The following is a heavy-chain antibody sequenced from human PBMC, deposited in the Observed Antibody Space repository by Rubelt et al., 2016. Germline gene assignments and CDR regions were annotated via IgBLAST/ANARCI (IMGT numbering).Heavy chain of an antibody. CDR3: ARDSSKENWFDP. CDR2: IYYSGST. D-gene: IGHD6-19*01. Sequence: LEWIGYIYYSGSTNYNPSLKSRVTISVDTSKNQFSLKLSSVTAADTAVYYCARDSSKENWFDPWGQGTLVTVSS. J-gene: IGHJ5*02. V-gene: IGHV4-59*01.